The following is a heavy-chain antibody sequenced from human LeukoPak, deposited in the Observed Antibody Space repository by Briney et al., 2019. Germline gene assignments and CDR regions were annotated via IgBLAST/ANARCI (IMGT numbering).Heavy chain of an antibody. D-gene: IGHD5-18*01. J-gene: IGHJ4*02. V-gene: IGHV1-69*04. CDR3: ARDDVDTAMVTNY. CDR1: GYTITSYG. Sequence: GASVKVSCKASGYTITSYGITWVRQAPGQGLEWMGRIIPVLGVSNFAQKFQGRVTITADKSTNTAHMELSRLESGDTAVYYCARDDVDTAMVTNYWGQGTLVTVPS. CDR2: IIPVLGVS.